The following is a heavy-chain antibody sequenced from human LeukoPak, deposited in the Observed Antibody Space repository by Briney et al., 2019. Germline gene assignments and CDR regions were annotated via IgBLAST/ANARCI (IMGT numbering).Heavy chain of an antibody. Sequence: WASVKVSCKASGYTFTSYAMHWVRQAPGQRLEWMGWINAGNGNTKYSQKSQGRVTITRDTSASTAYMELSSLRSEDTAVYYCATDRVPSSGALTYWGQGTLVTASS. V-gene: IGHV1-3*01. D-gene: IGHD6-19*01. CDR3: ATDRVPSSGALTY. CDR2: INAGNGNT. J-gene: IGHJ4*02. CDR1: GYTFTSYA.